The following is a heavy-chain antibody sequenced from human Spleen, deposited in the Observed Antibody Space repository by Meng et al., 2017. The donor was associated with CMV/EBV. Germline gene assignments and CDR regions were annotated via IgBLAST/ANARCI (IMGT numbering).Heavy chain of an antibody. CDR3: ARGEVGQPTRI. Sequence: ASVKVSCKASGYTFTGYNIHWVRQAPGAGLEWMGYILPYNGNTHYAQKVQGRVTLTRDTSTNTAYMELTSLRSDDTAVYYCARGEVGQPTRIWGQGTLVTVSS. V-gene: IGHV1-18*01. CDR1: GYTFTGYN. CDR2: ILPYNGNT. J-gene: IGHJ4*02. D-gene: IGHD1-26*01.